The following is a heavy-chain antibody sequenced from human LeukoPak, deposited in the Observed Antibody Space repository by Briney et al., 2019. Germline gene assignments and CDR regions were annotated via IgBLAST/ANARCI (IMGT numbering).Heavy chain of an antibody. Sequence: GGSLRLSCAASGFTFSSFWIHWVRQAPGKGLEWVSSISSSGAYIYYADSVKGRFTISRDNGKDSLYLQMNSLRDEDTAVYYCVRGTEYDILSGKNFGQFYFEYWGQGTLVTVSS. V-gene: IGHV3-21*01. J-gene: IGHJ4*02. CDR1: GFTFSSFW. CDR2: ISSSGAYI. CDR3: VRGTEYDILSGKNFGQFYFEY. D-gene: IGHD3-9*01.